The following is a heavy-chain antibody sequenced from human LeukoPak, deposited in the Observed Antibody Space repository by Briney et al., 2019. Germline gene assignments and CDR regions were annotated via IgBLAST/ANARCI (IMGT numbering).Heavy chain of an antibody. D-gene: IGHD4-17*01. J-gene: IGHJ3*02. CDR2: IKQDGSEK. Sequence: GGSLRLSCAASGFTFSSYWMSRVRQAPGKGLEWVANIKQDGSEKYYVDSVKGRFTISRDNAKNSLYLQMNSLRAEDTAVYYCARGRTGLPDAFDIWGQGTMVTVSS. CDR1: GFTFSSYW. V-gene: IGHV3-7*01. CDR3: ARGRTGLPDAFDI.